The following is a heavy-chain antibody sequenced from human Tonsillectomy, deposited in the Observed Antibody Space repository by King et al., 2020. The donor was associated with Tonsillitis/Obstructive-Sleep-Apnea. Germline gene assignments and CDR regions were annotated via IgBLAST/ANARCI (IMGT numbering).Heavy chain of an antibody. J-gene: IGHJ5*02. CDR3: ARPGAAAAFDP. V-gene: IGHV4-39*01. Sequence: QLQESGPGLVKPSETLSLTCTVSGGSISSSFYYWGWIRQPPGKGLEWIGSLYYSGSTYYNPSLKSRVTISIDTSKNQFSLKLSSVTAADTAVYYCARPGAAAAFDPWGQGNLVTVSS. CDR2: LYYSGST. D-gene: IGHD6-13*01. CDR1: GGSISSSFYY.